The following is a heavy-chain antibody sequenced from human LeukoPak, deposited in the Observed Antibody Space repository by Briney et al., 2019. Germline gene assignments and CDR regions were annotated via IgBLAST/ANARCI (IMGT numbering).Heavy chain of an antibody. CDR3: ARGPYSSGWYDY. Sequence: GGSLRLSCVASGFTFSSYWMHWVRQAPGKGLLWVSRINSDGSSTSYADSVKGRFTISRDNAKNTLYLQMNSLRAEDTAVYYCARGPYSSGWYDYWGQGTLVTVSS. J-gene: IGHJ4*02. V-gene: IGHV3-74*01. D-gene: IGHD6-19*01. CDR2: INSDGSST. CDR1: GFTFSSYW.